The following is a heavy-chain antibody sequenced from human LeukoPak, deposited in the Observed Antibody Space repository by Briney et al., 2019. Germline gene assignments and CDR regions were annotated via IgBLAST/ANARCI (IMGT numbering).Heavy chain of an antibody. CDR3: AREGGITMVRGVIPLNWFDP. D-gene: IGHD3-10*01. CDR1: GFTFTNAW. CDR2: INSDGSST. J-gene: IGHJ5*02. V-gene: IGHV3-74*01. Sequence: EPGGSLRLSCAASGFTFTNAWLTWVRQAPGRGLVWVSRINSDGSSTNYADSVKGRFTFSRDNAKNTLYLQMNSLRAEDTAVYYCAREGGITMVRGVIPLNWFDPWGQGTLVTVSS.